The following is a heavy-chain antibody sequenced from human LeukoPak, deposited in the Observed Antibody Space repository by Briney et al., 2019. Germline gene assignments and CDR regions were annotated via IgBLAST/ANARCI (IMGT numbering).Heavy chain of an antibody. CDR1: GGSISSHY. V-gene: IGHV4-59*11. J-gene: IGHJ5*01. CDR2: IYYDGST. Sequence: SETLSLTCPLSGGSISSHYWSWIRQPPGKGLEWIGYIYYDGSTRYNPSLKSRITISVDTSKNQFSLKLSSVTAADTAVYYCARGGDWFDSWGQGTLVTVSA. D-gene: IGHD1-26*01. CDR3: ARGGDWFDS.